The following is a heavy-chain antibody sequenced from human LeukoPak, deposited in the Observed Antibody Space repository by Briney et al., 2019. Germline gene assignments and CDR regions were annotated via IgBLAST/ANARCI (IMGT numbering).Heavy chain of an antibody. D-gene: IGHD3-9*01. CDR1: GFTFDDYA. CDR2: INWNSGSI. CDR3: AKGGRYYDILTGYNY. V-gene: IGHV3-9*01. J-gene: IGHJ4*02. Sequence: GGSLRHSCAASGFTFDDYAMHWVRQAPGKGLEWVSGINWNSGSIGYADSVKGRFTISRDNAKNSLYLQVNSLRAEDTALYYCAKGGRYYDILTGYNYWGQGTLVTVSS.